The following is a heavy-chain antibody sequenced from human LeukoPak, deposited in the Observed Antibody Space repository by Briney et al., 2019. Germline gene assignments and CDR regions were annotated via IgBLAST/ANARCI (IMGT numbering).Heavy chain of an antibody. J-gene: IGHJ6*03. Sequence: TGGSLRLSCAASGFTFSSYAMHWVRQAPGKGLEWVAVISYDGSNKYYADSVKGRFTISRDNSKNTLYLQMNSLRAEDTAVYYCARDRVDYYGSGSYYYYYYYMDVWGKGTTVTVSS. D-gene: IGHD3-10*01. V-gene: IGHV3-30*04. CDR2: ISYDGSNK. CDR1: GFTFSSYA. CDR3: ARDRVDYYGSGSYYYYYYYMDV.